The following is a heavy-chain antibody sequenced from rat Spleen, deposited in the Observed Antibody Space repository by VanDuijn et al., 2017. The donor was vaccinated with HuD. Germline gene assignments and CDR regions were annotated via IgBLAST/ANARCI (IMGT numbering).Heavy chain of an antibody. Sequence: EVQLVESGGGLVQPGRSMKLSCAASGFTFSNYDMAWVRQAPKKGLEWVATISYDGSSTNYRDSVKGRFTISRDNAKSTLYLQMDSLRSEDTATYYCARRGTGFAYWGQGTLVTVSS. CDR2: ISYDGSST. CDR3: ARRGTGFAY. J-gene: IGHJ3*01. D-gene: IGHD4-3*01. CDR1: GFTFSNYD. V-gene: IGHV5-7*01.